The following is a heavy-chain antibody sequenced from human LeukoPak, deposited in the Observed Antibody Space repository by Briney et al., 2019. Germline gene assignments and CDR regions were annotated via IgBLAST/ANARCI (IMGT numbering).Heavy chain of an antibody. CDR2: ISGSGGST. CDR1: GFTFSSYG. Sequence: GESLKISCAASGFTFSSYGMSWVRQAPGKGLEWVSAISGSGGSTYYADSVKGRFTISRDNSKNTLYLQMNSLRAEDTAVYYCAKLIVVVISASDYWGQGTLVTVSS. J-gene: IGHJ4*02. D-gene: IGHD3-22*01. CDR3: AKLIVVVISASDY. V-gene: IGHV3-23*01.